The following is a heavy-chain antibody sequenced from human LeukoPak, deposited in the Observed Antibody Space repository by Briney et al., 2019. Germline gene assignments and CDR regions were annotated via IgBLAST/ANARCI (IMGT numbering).Heavy chain of an antibody. Sequence: PSETLSLTCTVSGGSISSGSYYWSWIRQPAGKGLEWIGRIYTSGSTNYNPSLKSRVTMSVDTSKNQFSLKLSSVTAADTAVYYCARERRYDFWSGLGYNWFDPWGQGTLVTVSS. CDR2: IYTSGST. J-gene: IGHJ5*02. CDR3: ARERRYDFWSGLGYNWFDP. CDR1: GGSISSGSYY. D-gene: IGHD3-3*01. V-gene: IGHV4-61*02.